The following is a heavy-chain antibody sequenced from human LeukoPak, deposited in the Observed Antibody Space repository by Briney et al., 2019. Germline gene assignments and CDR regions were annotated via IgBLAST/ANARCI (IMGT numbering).Heavy chain of an antibody. CDR1: GFTFSSYS. V-gene: IGHV3-48*01. D-gene: IGHD4-17*01. CDR3: ARATDYGDDYYYMDV. CDR2: ISSSSSTI. J-gene: IGHJ6*03. Sequence: QTGGSLRLSCAASGFTFSSYSMNWVRQAPGKGLEWVSYISSSSSTIYYADSVKGRFTISRDNAKNSLYLQMNSLRAEDTAVYYCARATDYGDDYYYMDVWGKGTTVTVSS.